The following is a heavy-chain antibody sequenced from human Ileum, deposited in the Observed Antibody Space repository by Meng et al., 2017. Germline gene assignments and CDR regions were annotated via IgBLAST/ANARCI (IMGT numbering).Heavy chain of an antibody. CDR3: ARDLDYRVGSAYYDAFDI. D-gene: IGHD3-22*01. Sequence: GESLKISCSASGFTFSIYSLSWVRQAPGKGLEWVANIQTDLSDKKYVDSVKDRFTISRDNAKNSLYLQMNSLTVEDTALYFCARDLDYRVGSAYYDAFDIWGQGTMVTVSS. J-gene: IGHJ3*02. CDR1: GFTFSIYS. V-gene: IGHV3-7*01. CDR2: IQTDLSDK.